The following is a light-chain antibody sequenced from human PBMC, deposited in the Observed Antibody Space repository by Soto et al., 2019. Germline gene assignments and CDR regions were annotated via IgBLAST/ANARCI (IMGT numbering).Light chain of an antibody. V-gene: IGKV3-11*01. J-gene: IGKJ3*01. Sequence: IVLTQSPPTLSLSPGERATLSCRASQSVSSYLAWYQQKPGQAPRLLIYDASNRSTGIPARFSGSGSGTDFTLTISSLEPEDFAVYYCQQRSNWPLTFGPGTKVDIK. CDR2: DAS. CDR1: QSVSSY. CDR3: QQRSNWPLT.